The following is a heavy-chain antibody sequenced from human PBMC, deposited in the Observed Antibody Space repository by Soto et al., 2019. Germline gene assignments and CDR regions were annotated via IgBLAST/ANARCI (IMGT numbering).Heavy chain of an antibody. D-gene: IGHD1-26*01. CDR2: IYSGVST. CDR3: ARATQSYYFDY. CDR1: GFTVSSNY. Sequence: GGSLRLSCAASGFTVSSNYMSWVRQAPGKGLEWVSVIYSGVSTYDTDSVKGRFTISRDNSKNTLYLQMNSLRAEDTAVYYCARATQSYYFDYWGQGTLVTVSS. J-gene: IGHJ4*02. V-gene: IGHV3-53*01.